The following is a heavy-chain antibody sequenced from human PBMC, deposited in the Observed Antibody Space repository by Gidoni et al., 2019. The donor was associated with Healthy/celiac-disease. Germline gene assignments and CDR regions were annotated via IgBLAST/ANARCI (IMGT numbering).Heavy chain of an antibody. CDR3: ARDGGDYGFDY. J-gene: IGHJ4*02. D-gene: IGHD3-16*01. CDR2: IWYDGSNK. V-gene: IGHV3-33*01. Sequence: QVQLLESGGVVVQPGSSLRLSCAAFGFTFSSYGTPWVRQAPGKGLGWVAVIWYDGSNKYYADCVKGRFTISRDNSKKTLYLQMNSLRAEDKAVYYCARDGGDYGFDYWGQGTLVTVSS. CDR1: GFTFSSYG.